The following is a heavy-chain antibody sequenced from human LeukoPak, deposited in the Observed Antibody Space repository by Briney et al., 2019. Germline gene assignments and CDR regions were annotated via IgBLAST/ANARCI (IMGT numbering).Heavy chain of an antibody. CDR1: GYTFTSYY. CDR2: INPSGGST. Sequence: AASVKVSCKASGYTFTSYYMHWVRQAPGQGLGWMGIINPSGGSTSYAQKFQGRVTMTRDTSTSTVYMELSSLRSEDTAVYYCAREYCGGDCREFLLGYFDLWGRGTLVTVSS. D-gene: IGHD2-21*02. J-gene: IGHJ2*01. V-gene: IGHV1-46*01. CDR3: AREYCGGDCREFLLGYFDL.